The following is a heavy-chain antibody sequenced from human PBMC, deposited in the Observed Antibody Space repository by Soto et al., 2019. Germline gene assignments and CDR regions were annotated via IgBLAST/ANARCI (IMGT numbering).Heavy chain of an antibody. J-gene: IGHJ4*02. CDR2: IYPGDSDT. D-gene: IGHD6-19*01. V-gene: IGHV5-51*01. CDR3: ALSSGWLRRPFDAAYFDY. CDR1: GYSFTSYW. Sequence: PGESLKISCKGSGYSFTSYWIGWVRQMPGKGLEWMGIIYPGDSDTRYSPSFQGQVTISADKSISTAYLQWSSLKASDTAMYYCALSSGWLRRPFDAAYFDYWGQGTLVTVSS.